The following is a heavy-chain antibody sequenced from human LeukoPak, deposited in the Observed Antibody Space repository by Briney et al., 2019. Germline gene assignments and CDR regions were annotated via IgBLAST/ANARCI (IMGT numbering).Heavy chain of an antibody. J-gene: IGHJ3*02. CDR2: ISSSSSYT. D-gene: IGHD3-3*01. V-gene: IGHV3-11*06. Sequence: GGSLRLSCAASGFTFSDYYMSWIRQAPGKGLEWVSYISSSSSYTNYADSVKGRFTISRDNAKNSLYLQMNSLRAEDTAVYYCARDFGSSHIPDAFDIWGRGTMVTVSS. CDR1: GFTFSDYY. CDR3: ARDFGSSHIPDAFDI.